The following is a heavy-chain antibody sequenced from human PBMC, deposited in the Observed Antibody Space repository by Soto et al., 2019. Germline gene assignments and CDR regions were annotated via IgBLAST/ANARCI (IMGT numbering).Heavy chain of an antibody. CDR2: IITIFNST. CDR3: ARRSSTRVRGGPEAYGMDV. V-gene: IGHV1-69*13. CDR1: GSRFSNYV. J-gene: IGHJ6*02. D-gene: IGHD3-10*01. Sequence: SSVKVSGKVSGSRFSNYVISWVRQAPAHGLKWLGRIITIFNSTKDALSFQGRVTITAAEYTSTDYMELSSLRSEDTAVYYCARRSSTRVRGGPEAYGMDVLCPGTTVTVSS.